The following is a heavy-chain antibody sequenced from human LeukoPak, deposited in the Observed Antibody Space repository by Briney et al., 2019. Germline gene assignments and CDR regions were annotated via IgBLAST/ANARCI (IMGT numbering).Heavy chain of an antibody. D-gene: IGHD1-1*01. Sequence: PSETLSLTCTVSGYSIRNGYNWGWIRLSPGRGLEWLGSIYQSGSTYDNPSLKSRVTLSIDTSKNQFSLKLSSVTAADTAVYYCALLNGTPYWGQGTLVTVSS. J-gene: IGHJ4*02. CDR2: IYQSGST. CDR1: GYSIRNGYN. CDR3: ALLNGTPY. V-gene: IGHV4-38-2*02.